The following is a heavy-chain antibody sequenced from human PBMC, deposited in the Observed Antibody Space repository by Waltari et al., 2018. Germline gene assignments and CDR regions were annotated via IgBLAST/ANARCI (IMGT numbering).Heavy chain of an antibody. D-gene: IGHD3-22*01. J-gene: IGHJ4*02. CDR3: AXDAHLYYYDXXGYLGDY. CDR2: SSAYNGHT. V-gene: IGHV1-18*01. CDR1: XYTFSXYG. Sequence: QVQLVQSGAEVREPGXSVKVSCQASXYTFSXYGISXVRQAPGQGLEWMGWSSAYNGHTNFAQXLQGRVTMTTDTXTSXAYXGXRXLRSDDTAXXYCAXDAHLYYYDXXGYLGDYXGQGTLVTVXS.